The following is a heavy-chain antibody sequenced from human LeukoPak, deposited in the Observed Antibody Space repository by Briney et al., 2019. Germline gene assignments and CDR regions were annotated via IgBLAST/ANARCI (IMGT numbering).Heavy chain of an antibody. CDR2: ISGSGGST. V-gene: IGHV3-23*01. CDR1: GFTFSSYA. J-gene: IGHJ4*02. Sequence: GGSLRLSCAASGFTFSSYAMSWVRQAPGKGLEWVSAISGSGGSTYYADSVKGRFTISRDNSKNTPYLQMNSLRPEDTAVYYCAKDRRIQLWLGFDYWGQGTLVTVSS. D-gene: IGHD5-18*01. CDR3: AKDRRIQLWLGFDY.